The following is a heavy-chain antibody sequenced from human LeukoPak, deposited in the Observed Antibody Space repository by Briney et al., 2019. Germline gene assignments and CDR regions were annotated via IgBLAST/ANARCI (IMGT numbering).Heavy chain of an antibody. D-gene: IGHD3-22*01. CDR1: GYTFTSYA. J-gene: IGHJ5*02. CDR2: INTNTGNP. CDR3: ARDTDYYDSSGYSHSNWFDP. V-gene: IGHV7-4-1*02. Sequence: ASVKVSCKASGYTFTSYAMNWVRQAPGQGLEWMGWINTNTGNPTHARGFTGRFVFSLDTSVSTAYLQISSLKAEDTAVYYCARDTDYYDSSGYSHSNWFDPWGQGTLVTVSS.